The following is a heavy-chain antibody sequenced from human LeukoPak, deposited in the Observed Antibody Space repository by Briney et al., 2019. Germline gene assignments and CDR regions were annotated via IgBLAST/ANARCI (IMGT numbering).Heavy chain of an antibody. D-gene: IGHD6-19*01. CDR3: PRDQGRSGWYLDYYYGMAV. Sequence: GGSLRLSCAPSGFTVSSNYMSWVRQAPGEGLEWASVIYVGGSTYYADSVKGRSTISRANSKTTLSLKLHSLRAADTAVYYCPRDQGRSGWYLDYYYGMAVWGKGTTVTVSS. J-gene: IGHJ6*04. CDR2: IYVGGST. V-gene: IGHV3-53*01. CDR1: GFTVSSNY.